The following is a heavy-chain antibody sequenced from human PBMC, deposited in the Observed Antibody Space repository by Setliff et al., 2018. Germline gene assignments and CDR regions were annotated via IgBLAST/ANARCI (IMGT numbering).Heavy chain of an antibody. CDR3: ARAPYYYDSSGYYRDDAFDI. CDR2: INPSGGST. D-gene: IGHD3-22*01. CDR1: GYTFTSYY. J-gene: IGHJ3*02. V-gene: IGHV1-46*01. Sequence: ASVKVSCKASGYTFTSYYMHWVRQAPGQGLEWMGIINPSGGSTSYAQKFQGRVTMTRDTSTSTVYMELSSLRSEDTAVHYCARAPYYYDSSGYYRDDAFDIWGQGTMVTVSS.